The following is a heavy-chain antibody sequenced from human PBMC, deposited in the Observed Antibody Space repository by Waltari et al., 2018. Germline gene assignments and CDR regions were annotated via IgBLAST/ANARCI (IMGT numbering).Heavy chain of an antibody. CDR2: INPNSCGT. Sequence: QVQLVQSGAEVKKPGASVKVSCKASGYTFTGYYMHWVRQAPGQGLEWMGWINPNSCGTNYAQKFQGRVTMTRDTSISTAYMELSRLRSDDTAVYYCARDRYCSSTSCPKYYFDYWGQGTLVTVSS. D-gene: IGHD2-2*01. CDR3: ARDRYCSSTSCPKYYFDY. J-gene: IGHJ4*02. V-gene: IGHV1-2*02. CDR1: GYTFTGYY.